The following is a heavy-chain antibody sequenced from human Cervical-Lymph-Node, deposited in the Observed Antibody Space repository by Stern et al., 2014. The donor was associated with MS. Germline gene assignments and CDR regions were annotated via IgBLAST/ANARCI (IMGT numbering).Heavy chain of an antibody. CDR2: IDMSGSTT. J-gene: IGHJ4*02. CDR1: GYSISNGYW. D-gene: IGHD6-13*01. CDR3: ARNGHYSSDY. V-gene: IGHV4-4*02. Sequence: QVQLQESGPGLVKPSGTLSLTCSVSGYSISNGYWWSWVRQPPGKGLEWIGEIDMSGSTTSYTPSRGSRASISVDSSKNHLSWRLPSGTAADTAVYYCARNGHYSSDYWGQGTLVTVSS.